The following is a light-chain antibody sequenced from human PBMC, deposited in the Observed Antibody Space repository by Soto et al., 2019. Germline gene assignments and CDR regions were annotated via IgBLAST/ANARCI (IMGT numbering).Light chain of an antibody. Sequence: IQMTPSPSSLSASVGDRVTITCQASQDISNYLNWYQQKPGKAPKLLIYDASNLETGVPSRFSGSGSGTDFTFTISSLQPEDIATYYCQQYDNLPSWTFGQGTKVDIK. CDR3: QQYDNLPSWT. CDR2: DAS. V-gene: IGKV1-33*01. J-gene: IGKJ1*01. CDR1: QDISNY.